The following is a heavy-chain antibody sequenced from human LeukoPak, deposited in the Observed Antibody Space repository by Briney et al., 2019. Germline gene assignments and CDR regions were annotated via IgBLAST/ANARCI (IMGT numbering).Heavy chain of an antibody. Sequence: GGSLRLSCAASGFTFSSYSMNWVRQAPGKGLEWVSSISSSSSYIYYADSVKGRFTISRDNAKNSLYLQMNSLRVEDTAVYYCARFDDILTGYQPSYYMDVWGKGTTVTVSS. J-gene: IGHJ6*03. D-gene: IGHD3-9*01. CDR2: ISSSSSYI. V-gene: IGHV3-21*01. CDR3: ARFDDILTGYQPSYYMDV. CDR1: GFTFSSYS.